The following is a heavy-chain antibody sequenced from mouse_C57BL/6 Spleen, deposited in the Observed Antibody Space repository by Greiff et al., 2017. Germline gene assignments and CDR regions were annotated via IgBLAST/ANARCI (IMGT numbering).Heavy chain of an antibody. J-gene: IGHJ2*01. Sequence: EVQLVESGAELVRPGASVKLSCTASGFNIKDDYMHWVKQRPEQGLEWIGWIDPENGDTEYASKFQGKATITADTSSNTAYLQLSSLTSEDTAVYYCTTITTVVAPDYWGQGTTLTVSS. D-gene: IGHD1-1*01. V-gene: IGHV14-4*01. CDR2: IDPENGDT. CDR1: GFNIKDDY. CDR3: TTITTVVAPDY.